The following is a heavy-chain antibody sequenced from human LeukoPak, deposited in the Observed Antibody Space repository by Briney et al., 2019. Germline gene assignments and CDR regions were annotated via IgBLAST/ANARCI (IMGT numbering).Heavy chain of an antibody. Sequence: GGSLRLSCAASGFTFSSYAMHWVRQAPGKGLEWVAVISYDGSDKYSADSVKGRFTISRDNSKNTLYLQMNSLRAEDTAVYYCARDVPGSSYYYLDYWGQGTLVTVSS. D-gene: IGHD6-13*01. CDR3: ARDVPGSSYYYLDY. CDR1: GFTFSSYA. J-gene: IGHJ4*02. V-gene: IGHV3-30*01. CDR2: ISYDGSDK.